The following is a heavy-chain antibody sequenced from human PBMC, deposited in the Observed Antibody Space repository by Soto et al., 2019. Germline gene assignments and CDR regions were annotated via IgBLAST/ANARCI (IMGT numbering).Heavy chain of an antibody. V-gene: IGHV1-69*13. CDR1: GGTFSSYA. J-gene: IGHJ4*02. D-gene: IGHD2-21*02. CDR2: IIPIFGTA. CDR3: ARLDEINCGGGCSHFDY. Sequence: SVKVSCKASGGTFSSYAISWVRQAPGQGLEWMGGIIPIFGTANYAQKFQGRVTITADESTSTAYMELSSLRSEDTAVYYCARLDEINCGGGCSHFDYWGQGTLVTVSS.